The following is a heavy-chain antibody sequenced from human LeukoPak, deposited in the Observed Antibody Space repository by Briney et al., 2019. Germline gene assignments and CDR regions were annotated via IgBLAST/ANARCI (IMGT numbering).Heavy chain of an antibody. J-gene: IGHJ4*02. CDR1: GFTFTNYV. D-gene: IGHD2-2*01. CDR3: AKDSWRDQLPFIFDY. Sequence: PTGGSLRLSCAASGFTFTNYVMSWVRQAPGKGLEWVSGISGSGGRTFYADSVKGRFSISRDNSKNTLSLQMNSLRADDTAVYYCAKDSWRDQLPFIFDYWGQGILVTVSS. CDR2: ISGSGGRT. V-gene: IGHV3-23*01.